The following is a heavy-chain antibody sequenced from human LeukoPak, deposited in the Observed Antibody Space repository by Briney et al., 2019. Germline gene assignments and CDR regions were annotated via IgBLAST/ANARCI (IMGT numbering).Heavy chain of an antibody. CDR1: GFTFSSYA. CDR2: ISGSGDRT. D-gene: IGHD3-9*01. V-gene: IGHV3-23*01. J-gene: IGHJ4*02. Sequence: GGSLRLYCAASGFTFSSYAMSGVPQSPGKGLEGLSSISGSGDRTYYADSVKGRFTNSRENSKNTLYLQMNSLRAEDTAVYYCAKDLKGYTIFDYWGQGTLVTVSS. CDR3: AKDLKGYTIFDY.